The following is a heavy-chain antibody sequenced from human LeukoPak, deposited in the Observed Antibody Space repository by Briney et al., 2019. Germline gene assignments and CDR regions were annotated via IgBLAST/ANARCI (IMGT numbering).Heavy chain of an antibody. CDR3: ARDHRGMDV. Sequence: GRSLRLSCAASGFTFSSYGMHWVRQAPGKGLEWVAVIWYDGSNKYYADSVKGRFTISRDNSKNTLYLQMNSLRAEDTAVYYRARDHRGMDVWGQGTTVTVSS. J-gene: IGHJ6*02. CDR2: IWYDGSNK. CDR1: GFTFSSYG. V-gene: IGHV3-33*01.